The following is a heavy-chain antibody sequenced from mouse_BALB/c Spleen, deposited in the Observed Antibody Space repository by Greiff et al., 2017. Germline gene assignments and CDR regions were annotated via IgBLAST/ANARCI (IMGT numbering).Heavy chain of an antibody. V-gene: IGHV5-17*02. CDR2: ISSGSSTI. D-gene: IGHD1-1*01. CDR3: AKSDYSSSSAWFAY. CDR1: GFTFSSFG. J-gene: IGHJ3*01. Sequence: EVMLVESGGGLVQPGGSRKLSCAASGFTFSSFGMHWVRQAPEKGLEWVAYISSGSSTIYYADTVKGRFTISRDNPKNTLFLQMTSLRSEDTAMYYCAKSDYSSSSAWFAYWGQGTLVTVSA.